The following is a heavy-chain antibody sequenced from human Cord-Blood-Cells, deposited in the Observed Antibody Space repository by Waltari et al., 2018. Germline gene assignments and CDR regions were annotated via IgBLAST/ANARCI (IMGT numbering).Heavy chain of an antibody. CDR1: GFTFSSYA. CDR2: ISYDGRNK. J-gene: IGHJ4*02. V-gene: IGHV3-30*04. D-gene: IGHD4-4*01. CDR3: ASKAVTNDY. Sequence: QVQLVESGGGVVQPGRSLRLSCAASGFTFSSYAMHWVRQAPGKGLEWVAVISYDGRNKYYADSVKGRFTISRDNSKNTLYLQMNSLRAEDTAVYYCASKAVTNDYWGQGTLVTVSS.